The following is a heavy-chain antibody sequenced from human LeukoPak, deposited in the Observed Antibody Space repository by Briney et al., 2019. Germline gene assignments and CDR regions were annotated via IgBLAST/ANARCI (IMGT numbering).Heavy chain of an antibody. V-gene: IGHV1-69*05. D-gene: IGHD4-17*01. CDR2: IIPIFGTA. Sequence: SVKVSCKASGGTFSSYAISWVRQAPGQGLEWMGGIIPIFGTANYAQKFQGRVTMTRDTSTSTVYMELSSLRSEDTAVYYCARVTVTRDAFDIWGQGTMVTVSS. CDR1: GGTFSSYA. J-gene: IGHJ3*02. CDR3: ARVTVTRDAFDI.